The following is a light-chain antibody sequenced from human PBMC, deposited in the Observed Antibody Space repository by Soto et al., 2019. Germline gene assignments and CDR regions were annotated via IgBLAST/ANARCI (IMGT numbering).Light chain of an antibody. CDR1: HAISRN. J-gene: IGKJ1*01. CDR3: QEYNSWPGT. CDR2: DAS. Sequence: ETVMTQSPATLSVSPGERVTLSCRASHAISRNVAWHQQKPGQAPRLLIYDASTRATGIPARFSGSGSTTEFALTISSLQSEDFAVYFCQEYNSWPGTFGQGNKVEIK. V-gene: IGKV3-15*01.